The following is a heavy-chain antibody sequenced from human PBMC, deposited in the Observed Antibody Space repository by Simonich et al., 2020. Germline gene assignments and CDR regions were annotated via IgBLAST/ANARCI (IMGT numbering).Heavy chain of an antibody. Sequence: QVQLVQSGAEVKKPGASVKVSCKASGYTFTGYYMHWVRQAPGQGLEGMGGINPNSGGTNYAKKFQGRVTMTRDTSISTAYMELSRLRSDDTAVYYCARGLLSGCYYAFDIWGQGTMVTVSS. CDR1: GYTFTGYY. V-gene: IGHV1-2*02. CDR3: ARGLLSGCYYAFDI. CDR2: INPNSGGT. D-gene: IGHD1-26*01. J-gene: IGHJ3*02.